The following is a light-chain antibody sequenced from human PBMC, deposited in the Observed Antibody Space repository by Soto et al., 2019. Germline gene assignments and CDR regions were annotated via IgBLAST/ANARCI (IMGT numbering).Light chain of an antibody. Sequence: DIVLTQSPAPLSLSPGERATLSCRASQSVTGNCLAWDRQKPGQTPRLLIFGASRRDTGIPDRFSGSGYGTDFTLTSSRLEPEDFAVYDCQHYLDSPWAFGQGTKVEIK. V-gene: IGKV3-20*01. CDR1: QSVTGNC. CDR3: QHYLDSPWA. J-gene: IGKJ1*01. CDR2: GAS.